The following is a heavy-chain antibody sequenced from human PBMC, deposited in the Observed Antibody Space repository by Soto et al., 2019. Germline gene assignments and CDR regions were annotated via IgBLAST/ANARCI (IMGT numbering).Heavy chain of an antibody. CDR3: ARDIVVVPAANTWFDP. CDR2: IYYSGST. Sequence: QLQLQESGPGLVKPSETLSLTCTVSGGSISSSSYYWGWIRQPPGKGLEWIGSIYYSGSTYYNPSLKSRAPISVDTSKNQFSLKLSSVTAADTAVYYCARDIVVVPAANTWFDPWGQGTLVTVSS. D-gene: IGHD2-2*01. J-gene: IGHJ5*02. CDR1: GGSISSSSYY. V-gene: IGHV4-39*01.